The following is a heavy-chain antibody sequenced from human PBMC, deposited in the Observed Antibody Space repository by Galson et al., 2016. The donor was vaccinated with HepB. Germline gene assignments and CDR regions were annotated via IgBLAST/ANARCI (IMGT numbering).Heavy chain of an antibody. CDR1: GFSLTTRAGG. V-gene: IGHV2-5*02. CDR2: IYWDDDK. CDR3: AHAVSYCSGATWFPIYPSDY. Sequence: PALVKPTQTLTLTCSFSGFSLTTRAGGVGWIRQPPGKALEWLALIYWDDDKRYSPSLRTRLAISKDTSKNQVVLKMTNMDPLDTATYYCAHAVSYCSGATWFPIYPSDYWGQGPLVTCSS. D-gene: IGHD2-15*01. J-gene: IGHJ4*02.